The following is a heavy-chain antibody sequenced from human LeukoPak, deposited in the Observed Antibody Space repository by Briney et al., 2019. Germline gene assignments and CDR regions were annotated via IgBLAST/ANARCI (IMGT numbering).Heavy chain of an antibody. Sequence: GESLKISCKGSGYSFTSSWIGWVRQMPGKGLDWMGIIYPGDSDSRYSASFQGQVTISADKSSRIAYLQWSSLTASDTAMYFCARPRVVAATTSHAAFDIWGQGTLVSVSS. CDR3: ARPRVVAATTSHAAFDI. D-gene: IGHD2-15*01. J-gene: IGHJ3*02. V-gene: IGHV5-51*01. CDR1: GYSFTSSW. CDR2: IYPGDSDS.